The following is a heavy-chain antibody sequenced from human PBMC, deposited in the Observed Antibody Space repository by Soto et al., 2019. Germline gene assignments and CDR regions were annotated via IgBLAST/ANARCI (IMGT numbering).Heavy chain of an antibody. J-gene: IGHJ4*02. Sequence: EVQLLESGGGLVQPGGSLRISCIGSGFTFSSNAMSWVRQAPGKGLEWVSAISGSGGTTSYADSVKGRFAVSRDNSNNTLYLQMNSLRAEDTAVYSCAKQRAGFGSGSDTYYFDYWGQGTLVTVSS. V-gene: IGHV3-23*01. CDR1: GFTFSSNA. D-gene: IGHD3-10*01. CDR2: ISGSGGTT. CDR3: AKQRAGFGSGSDTYYFDY.